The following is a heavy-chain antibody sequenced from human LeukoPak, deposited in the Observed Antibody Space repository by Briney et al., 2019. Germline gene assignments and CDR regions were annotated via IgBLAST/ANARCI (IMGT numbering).Heavy chain of an antibody. V-gene: IGHV1-18*01. J-gene: IGHJ4*02. Sequence: ASVKVSCKASGYTFSNYGISWVRQAPGQGLEWMGWISAHNGNTDYAQNFQDRVTMSTDTSTSTVYMDLRSLRSDDTAVYYCARDRSTHDYWGQGTLVTVSS. CDR3: ARDRSTHDY. CDR2: ISAHNGNT. CDR1: GYTFSNYG.